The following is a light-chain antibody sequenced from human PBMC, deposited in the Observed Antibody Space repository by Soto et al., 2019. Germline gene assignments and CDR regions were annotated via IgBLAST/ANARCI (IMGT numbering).Light chain of an antibody. J-gene: IGLJ2*01. CDR3: CSYATSGVV. Sequence: QSALTQPASVSASPGQSITISCTATSNDVGFSKFVSWYQQQPGKSPQVLVYEGTKRPSGVSLRFSGSHSVNAASLTISDIHNEDEADYYCCSYATSGVVFGVGTKVTVL. V-gene: IGLV2-23*01. CDR1: SNDVGFSKF. CDR2: EGT.